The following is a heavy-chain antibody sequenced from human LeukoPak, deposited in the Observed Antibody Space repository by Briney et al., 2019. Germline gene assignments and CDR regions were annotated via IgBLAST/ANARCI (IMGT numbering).Heavy chain of an antibody. CDR3: AKDGRFSGSPYFYYMDV. V-gene: IGHV3-9*01. Sequence: PSRSLRLSCVASGFTFGDYPMHWVRQVPGKGLEWVSGINWNGGSIGYADSVKGRFTISRDNAKNSLYLQMNSLRAEDTALYYCAKDGRFSGSPYFYYMDVWGKGTTTTVS. CDR1: GFTFGDYP. J-gene: IGHJ6*03. CDR2: INWNGGSI. D-gene: IGHD1-26*01.